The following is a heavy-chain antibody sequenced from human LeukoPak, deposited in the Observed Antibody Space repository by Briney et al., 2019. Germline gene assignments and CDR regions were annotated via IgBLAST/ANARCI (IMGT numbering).Heavy chain of an antibody. CDR2: ISSTNAYI. Sequence: GGSLRLSCAASGFTFSRHSMNWVRQAPGKWLEWVSSISSTNAYIYYADSVKGRVTISRDNAKNSLYLQMNSLRAEDTAVYYCAELGITMIGGVWGKGTTVTISS. CDR3: AELGITMIGGV. J-gene: IGHJ6*04. CDR1: GFTFSRHS. D-gene: IGHD3-10*02. V-gene: IGHV3-21*01.